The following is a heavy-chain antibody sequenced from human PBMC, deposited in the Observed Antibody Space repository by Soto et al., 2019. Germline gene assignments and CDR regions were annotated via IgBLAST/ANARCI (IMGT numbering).Heavy chain of an antibody. Sequence: GASVKVSCKASGYTFTSYGISWVRQAPGQGLEWMGWISAYNGNTNYAQKLQGWVTMTRDTSISTAYMELSRLSSDDTAVYYCARESIAVADNYYYYGMDVWGQGTTVTVSS. CDR3: ARESIAVADNYYYYGMDV. CDR2: ISAYNGNT. CDR1: GYTFTSYG. D-gene: IGHD6-19*01. V-gene: IGHV1-18*01. J-gene: IGHJ6*02.